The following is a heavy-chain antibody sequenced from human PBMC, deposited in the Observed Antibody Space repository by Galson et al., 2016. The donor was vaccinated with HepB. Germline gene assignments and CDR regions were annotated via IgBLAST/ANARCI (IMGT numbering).Heavy chain of an antibody. V-gene: IGHV3-49*03. CDR1: GFTFGDYA. Sequence: SLRLSCAASGFTFGDYAMNWFRQAPGKGLEWVSFIRSKAYGGTTEYAESVKGRFTISRDDSRSIAYLQMNSLKTADTAVYYCTRDIVVPRDYYSYYGMDVWGQGTTVTVSS. J-gene: IGHJ6*02. D-gene: IGHD2-15*01. CDR2: IRSKAYGGTT. CDR3: TRDIVVPRDYYSYYGMDV.